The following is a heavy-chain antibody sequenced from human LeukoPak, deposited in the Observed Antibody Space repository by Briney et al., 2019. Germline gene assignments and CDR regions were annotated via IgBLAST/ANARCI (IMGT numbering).Heavy chain of an antibody. CDR1: GGSIGSDAYS. J-gene: IGHJ3*02. D-gene: IGHD1-26*01. Sequence: SETLSLTCAVSGGSIGSDAYSWSWIRQPPGKGLEWIGYIYYSGSTNYNPSLKSRVTILVDTSKNQFSLKLSSVTAADTAVYYCAKDRSDAFDIWGQGTMVTVSS. V-gene: IGHV4-61*08. CDR2: IYYSGST. CDR3: AKDRSDAFDI.